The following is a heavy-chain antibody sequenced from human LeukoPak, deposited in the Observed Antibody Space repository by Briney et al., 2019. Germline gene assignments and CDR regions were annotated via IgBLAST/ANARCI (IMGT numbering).Heavy chain of an antibody. CDR2: IYYSGST. Sequence: SQTLYLTCTVSGGSISSGDYYWSWIRQPPGKGLEWIGYIYYSGSTYYNPSLKSRVTISVDTSKNQFSLKLSSVTAADTAVYYCAKASIPGPLPGLWGQGTMVTVSS. V-gene: IGHV4-30-4*08. CDR3: AKASIPGPLPGL. D-gene: IGHD1-14*01. CDR1: GGSISSGDYY. J-gene: IGHJ3*01.